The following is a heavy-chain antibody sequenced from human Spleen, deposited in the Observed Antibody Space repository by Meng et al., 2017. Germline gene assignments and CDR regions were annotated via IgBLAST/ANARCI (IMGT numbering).Heavy chain of an antibody. CDR1: GLIFSSSL. J-gene: IGHJ6*02. D-gene: IGHD3-3*01. CDR3: ARGRGVEWLRPYYYYYGMDV. V-gene: IGHV3-7*01. Sequence: GESLKISCEVSGLIFSSSLMSWVRQAPGKGLEWVANIKQDGSEKYYVDSVKGRFTISRDNAKNSLYLQMNSLRAEDTAVYYCARGRGVEWLRPYYYYYGMDVWGQGTTVTVSS. CDR2: IKQDGSEK.